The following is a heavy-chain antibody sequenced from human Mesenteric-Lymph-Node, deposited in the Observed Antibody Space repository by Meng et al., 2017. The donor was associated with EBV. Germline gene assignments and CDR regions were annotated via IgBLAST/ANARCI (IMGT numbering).Heavy chain of an antibody. V-gene: IGHV4-30-2*01. D-gene: IGHD3-22*01. CDR3: ARLDSSGYYTGWFDP. Sequence: LQLQGSGHGLVKPSPTRSLTWPASGGSISSGGYSWSWIRQPPGKGLEWIGYIYHSGSTYYNPSLKSRVTISVDRSKNQFSLKLSSVTAADTAVYYCARLDSSGYYTGWFDPWGQGTLVTVSS. CDR2: IYHSGST. CDR1: GGSISSGGYS. J-gene: IGHJ5*02.